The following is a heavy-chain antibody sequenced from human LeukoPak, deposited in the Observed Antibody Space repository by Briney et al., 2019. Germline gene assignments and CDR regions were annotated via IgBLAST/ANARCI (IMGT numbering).Heavy chain of an antibody. J-gene: IGHJ4*02. CDR3: AKGRGAAPKYYFDY. CDR1: GFTFSSCA. V-gene: IGHV3-23*01. D-gene: IGHD3-10*01. Sequence: GGSLRLSCAASGFTFSSCAMSWVRQAPGKGLEWVSTISGSDGSTYYADSVKGRFTISRDNSKNTLYLQMNSLRAEDTAVYYCAKGRGAAPKYYFDYWGQGTLVTVSS. CDR2: ISGSDGST.